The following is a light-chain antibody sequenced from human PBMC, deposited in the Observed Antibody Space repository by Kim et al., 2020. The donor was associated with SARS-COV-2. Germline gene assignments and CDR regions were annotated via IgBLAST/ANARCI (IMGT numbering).Light chain of an antibody. CDR1: SGSIASNY. CDR3: QSYDSSLWV. CDR2: EDN. J-gene: IGLJ3*02. V-gene: IGLV6-57*04. Sequence: NFMLTQPHSVSESPGKTVTISCTRSSGSIASNYVQWYQQRPGSAPTTVIYEDNQRPSGVPDRFSGSIDSSSNSASLTISGLKTEDEADYYCQSYDSSLWVFAGRTQLTVL.